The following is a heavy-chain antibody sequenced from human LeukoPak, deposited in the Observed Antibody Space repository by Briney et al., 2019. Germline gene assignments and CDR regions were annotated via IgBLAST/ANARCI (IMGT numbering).Heavy chain of an antibody. CDR3: ARGPSGYDPPFSRLFDP. CDR2: INHSGST. Sequence: ASETLSLTCTVSGGSISSYYWSWIRQPPGKGLEWIGEINHSGSTNYNPSLKSRVTISVDTSKNQFSLKLSSVTAADTAVYYCARGPSGYDPPFSRLFDPGGQGTLVTVSS. J-gene: IGHJ5*02. CDR1: GGSISSYY. V-gene: IGHV4-34*01. D-gene: IGHD5-12*01.